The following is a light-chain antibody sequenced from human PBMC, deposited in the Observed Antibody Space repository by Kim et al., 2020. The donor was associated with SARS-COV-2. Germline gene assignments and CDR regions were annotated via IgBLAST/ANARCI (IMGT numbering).Light chain of an antibody. CDR2: LNSDGNH. CDR3: QTWGTGIVV. CDR1: SGHSSYA. Sequence: QPVLTQSPSASASLGASVKLTCTLSSGHSSYAIAWHQQQPEKGPRYLMKLNSDGNHSKGDGIPDRFSGSSSGAERYLTISSLQSEDEADYYCQTWGTGIVVFGGGTQLTVL. J-gene: IGLJ2*01. V-gene: IGLV4-69*01.